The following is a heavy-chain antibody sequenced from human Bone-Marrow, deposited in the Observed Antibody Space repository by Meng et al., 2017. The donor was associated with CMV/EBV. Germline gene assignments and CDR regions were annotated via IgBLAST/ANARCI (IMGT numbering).Heavy chain of an antibody. V-gene: IGHV1-69*05. Sequence: SCTASGGTFSIYALSWVRQAPGQGLEWMGGIIPIFGTANYAQKFQGRVTITTDESTSTAYMELSSLRSEDTAVYYCARRTAQLGGFDYWGQGTLVTVSS. D-gene: IGHD6-13*01. CDR2: IIPIFGTA. J-gene: IGHJ4*02. CDR3: ARRTAQLGGFDY. CDR1: GGTFSIYA.